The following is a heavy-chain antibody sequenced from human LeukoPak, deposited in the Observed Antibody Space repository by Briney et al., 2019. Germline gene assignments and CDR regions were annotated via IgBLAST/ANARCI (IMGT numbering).Heavy chain of an antibody. CDR3: ARSILDGSGSYYMAY. J-gene: IGHJ4*02. CDR2: IYNSDKT. Sequence: GSLRLSCAASGFAVSREYMSWVRQAPGQGLEWVSVIYNSDKTYYADSVKGRFTISRDNSENTLYLQMNSLGADDTAVYYCARSILDGSGSYYMAYWGQGTLVTVSS. CDR1: GFAVSREY. D-gene: IGHD3-10*01. V-gene: IGHV3-53*01.